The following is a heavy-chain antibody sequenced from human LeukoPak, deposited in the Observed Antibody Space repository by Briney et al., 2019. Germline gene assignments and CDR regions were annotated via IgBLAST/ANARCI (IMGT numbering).Heavy chain of an antibody. J-gene: IGHJ4*02. CDR1: GGSFSGNY. CDR2: INHSGNT. CDR3: ARSAYYYGSGSYYRYYFDY. V-gene: IGHV4-34*01. D-gene: IGHD3-10*01. Sequence: PSETLPLTCAVYGGSFSGNYWSWIRQPPGKGLEWIGEINHSGNTNYNPSLKSRVTISVDTSKNQFSLKLSSVTAADAAVYYCARSAYYYGSGSYYRYYFDYWGQGTLVTVSS.